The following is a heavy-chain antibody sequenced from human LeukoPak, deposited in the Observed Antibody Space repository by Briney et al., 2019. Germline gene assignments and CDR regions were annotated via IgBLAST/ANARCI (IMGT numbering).Heavy chain of an antibody. CDR2: INSDGSEG. CDR1: GFTFSGFW. V-gene: IGHV3-7*03. J-gene: IGHJ3*01. CDR3: ARSSYSSSSSV. D-gene: IGHD6-6*01. Sequence: GGSLRLSCAVSGFTFSGFWMSWSRQAPGKGLEWVASINSDGSEGYYADVVKDRFTISRDNAKNSLYLQINSLRAEGTAVYYCARSSYSSSSSVWGQGTMVTVSS.